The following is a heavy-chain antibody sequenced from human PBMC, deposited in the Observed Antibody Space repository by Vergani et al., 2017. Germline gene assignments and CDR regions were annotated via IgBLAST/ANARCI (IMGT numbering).Heavy chain of an antibody. Sequence: EVQLVETGGGLIQPGGSLRLSCVVSGFSVSNNYMSWVRHRPGKGLAWVSFIFTGGTTYYEDSVKGRFTISRDKSKNTVHLQMNSLTAEDTAVYYCAKMCNWDDSYFYGMFVWGKGTTVTVSS. J-gene: IGHJ6*04. CDR2: IFTGGTT. CDR1: GFSVSNNY. D-gene: IGHD1-1*01. CDR3: AKMCNWDDSYFYGMFV. V-gene: IGHV3-53*02.